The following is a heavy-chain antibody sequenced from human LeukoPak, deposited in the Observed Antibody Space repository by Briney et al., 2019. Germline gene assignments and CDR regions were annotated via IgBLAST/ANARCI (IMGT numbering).Heavy chain of an antibody. CDR3: ARGVDTHFDY. Sequence: GGSLRLSCVASGFTFSNYDMHWVRQATGKGLEWVSAIGTAGDTYYQGSVRGRFTMSRENAKNSLYLQMNSLTAGDTAVYYCARGVDTHFDYWGQGILVTVSS. J-gene: IGHJ4*02. V-gene: IGHV3-13*04. CDR1: GFTFSNYD. CDR2: IGTAGDT. D-gene: IGHD5-18*01.